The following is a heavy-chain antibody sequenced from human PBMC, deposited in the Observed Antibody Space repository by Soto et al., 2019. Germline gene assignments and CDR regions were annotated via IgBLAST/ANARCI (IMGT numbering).Heavy chain of an antibody. CDR2: INHSGST. Sequence: PAETLCLTCAVYGGGFSGYYWSWIRQPPGKGLEWIGEINHSGSTNYNPSLKSRVTISVGTSKNQFSLKLSSVTAADTAVYYCARGKGGGYGYYYYYYGMDVWGQGTTVTVSS. D-gene: IGHD5-12*01. J-gene: IGHJ6*02. CDR3: ARGKGGGYGYYYYYYGMDV. CDR1: GGGFSGYY. V-gene: IGHV4-34*01.